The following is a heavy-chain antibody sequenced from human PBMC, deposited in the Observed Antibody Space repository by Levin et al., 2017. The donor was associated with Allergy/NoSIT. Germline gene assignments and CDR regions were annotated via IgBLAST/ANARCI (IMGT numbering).Heavy chain of an antibody. V-gene: IGHV4-59*01. Sequence: SETLSLTCTVSGGSISSYYWSWIRQPPGKGLEWIGYIYYSGSTNYNPSLKSRVTISVDTSKNQFSLKLSSVTAADTAVYYCARVRKGLKLDAFDIWGQGTMVTVSS. CDR2: IYYSGST. CDR3: ARVRKGLKLDAFDI. CDR1: GGSISSYY. D-gene: IGHD3/OR15-3a*01. J-gene: IGHJ3*02.